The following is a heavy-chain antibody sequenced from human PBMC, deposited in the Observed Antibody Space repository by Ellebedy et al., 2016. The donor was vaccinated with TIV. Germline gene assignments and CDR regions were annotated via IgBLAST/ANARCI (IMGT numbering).Heavy chain of an antibody. CDR3: ARGYQFRNWLDP. Sequence: GGSLRLXXAASGFTFSSYGMHWVRQAPGKGLEWVAVIWYDGSYKYYGDSVKGRFTISRDNSKNTLYLQMNSLRVDDTAVYYCARGYQFRNWLDPWGQGGLVAVSS. V-gene: IGHV3-33*01. J-gene: IGHJ5*02. CDR2: IWYDGSYK. CDR1: GFTFSSYG. D-gene: IGHD2-2*01.